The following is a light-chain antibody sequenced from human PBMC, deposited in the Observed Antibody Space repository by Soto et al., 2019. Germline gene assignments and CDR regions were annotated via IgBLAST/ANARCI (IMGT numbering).Light chain of an antibody. V-gene: IGLV1-40*01. J-gene: IGLJ3*02. CDR1: SSNIGAGYD. CDR3: QSYDSRLSGLWV. CDR2: GNT. Sequence: QPVLTQPPSVSGAPGQRVTISCTGSSSNIGAGYDVHWYQQLPGTAPKLLISGNTNRPSGVPDRFSGSKSGTSASLAITGLQAEDEADYYCQSYDSRLSGLWVFGGGTKLTVL.